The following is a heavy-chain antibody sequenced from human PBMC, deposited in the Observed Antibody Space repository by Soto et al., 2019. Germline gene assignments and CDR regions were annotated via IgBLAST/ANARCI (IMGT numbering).Heavy chain of an antibody. CDR1: GFTFDDYG. CDR2: INWNGGST. Sequence: GGSLRLSCAASGFTFDDYGMSWVRQAPGKGLEWVSGINWNGGSTGYADSVKGRFTISRDNAKNSLYLQMNSLRAEDTALYYCAKDIGNYYDSSGYHYWGQGTLVTVSS. CDR3: AKDIGNYYDSSGYHY. V-gene: IGHV3-20*04. D-gene: IGHD3-22*01. J-gene: IGHJ4*02.